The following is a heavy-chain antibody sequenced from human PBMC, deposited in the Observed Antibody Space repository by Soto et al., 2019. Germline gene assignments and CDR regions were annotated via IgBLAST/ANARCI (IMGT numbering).Heavy chain of an antibody. CDR1: GGTSSSYA. CDR3: ASNRSGCPRNNY. D-gene: IGHD6-19*01. J-gene: IGHJ4*02. CDR2: IIPIFGTA. V-gene: IGHV1-69*13. Sequence: SVKVSCKASGGTSSSYAISWVRQAPGQGLEWMGGIIPIFGTANYAQKFQGRVTITADESTSTAYMELSSLRSEDTAVYYCASNRSGCPRNNYWGKETLITVP.